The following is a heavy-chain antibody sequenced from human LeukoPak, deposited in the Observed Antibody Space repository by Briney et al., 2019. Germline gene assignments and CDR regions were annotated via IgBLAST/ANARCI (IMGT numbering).Heavy chain of an antibody. Sequence: GGSLRLSCAASGFTFSDYYMSWIRQAPGKGLEWVSGITWNSDNIEYADSVKGRFTISRDNAKNSLYLQMNSLRVEDTAVYYCAKDMDHDYDDYGFDYWGQGTPVTVSS. CDR2: ITWNSDNI. CDR1: GFTFSDYY. J-gene: IGHJ4*02. CDR3: AKDMDHDYDDYGFDY. D-gene: IGHD4-17*01. V-gene: IGHV3-11*06.